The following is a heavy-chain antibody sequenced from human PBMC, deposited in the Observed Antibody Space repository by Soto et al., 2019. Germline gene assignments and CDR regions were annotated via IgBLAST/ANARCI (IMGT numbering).Heavy chain of an antibody. Sequence: GGSLRLSCAASGFTVSSSYMSWVRQAPGKGLEWVSVMYIGGSTFYADSVKGRFTISRNNSENTLHLQMNSLRVEDMAVYYCARAIGVAGTFDNWGQGTLVTVSS. CDR1: GFTVSSSY. J-gene: IGHJ4*02. CDR2: MYIGGST. CDR3: ARAIGVAGTFDN. V-gene: IGHV3-66*01. D-gene: IGHD6-19*01.